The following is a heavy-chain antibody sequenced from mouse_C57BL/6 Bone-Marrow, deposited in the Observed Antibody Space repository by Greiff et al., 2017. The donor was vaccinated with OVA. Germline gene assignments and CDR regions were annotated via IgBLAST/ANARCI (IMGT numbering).Heavy chain of an antibody. CDR3: ARNGYGWYFDV. J-gene: IGHJ1*03. D-gene: IGHD1-1*01. V-gene: IGHV2-2*01. CDR1: GFSLTSYG. Sequence: VKLVESGPGLVQPSQSLSITCTVSGFSLTSYGVHWVRQSPGKGLEWLGVIWSGGSTDYNAAFISRLSISKDNSKSQVFFKMNSLQADDTAIYYCARNGYGWYFDVWGTGTTVTVSS. CDR2: IWSGGST.